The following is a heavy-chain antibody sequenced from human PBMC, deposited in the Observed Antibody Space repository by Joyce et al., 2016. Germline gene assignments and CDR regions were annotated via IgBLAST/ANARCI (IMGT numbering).Heavy chain of an antibody. V-gene: IGHV4-30-2*01. CDR3: ASGFNFKGRSFFDY. J-gene: IGHJ4*02. CDR2: IYHNERT. Sequence: QLQLQESGSGLVKPSQTLSLTCAVSGASVSSGGYSWRWIRQPPGKGLEWIGYIYHNERTYYNPSLKSRVTISVDRSTDQFSLRLASVTAADTAVYYCASGFNFKGRSFFDYWGQGALVTVSS. D-gene: IGHD3-10*01. CDR1: GASVSSGGYS.